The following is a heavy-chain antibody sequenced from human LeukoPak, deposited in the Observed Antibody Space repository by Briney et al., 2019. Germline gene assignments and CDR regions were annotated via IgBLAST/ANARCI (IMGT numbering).Heavy chain of an antibody. CDR2: FDPEDGET. CDR1: GYTLTELS. D-gene: IGHD5-18*01. J-gene: IGHJ4*02. Sequence: ASVKVSCKVSGYTLTELSMHWVRQAPGKGLEWMGGFDPEDGETIYAQKFQGRVTMTEDTSTDTAYMELSSLRSEDTAVYYCATGRYSYRLHLVSDYWGQGTLVTVSS. CDR3: ATGRYSYRLHLVSDY. V-gene: IGHV1-24*01.